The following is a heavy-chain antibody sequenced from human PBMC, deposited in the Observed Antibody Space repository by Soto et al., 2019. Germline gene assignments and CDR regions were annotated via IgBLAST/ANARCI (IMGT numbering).Heavy chain of an antibody. J-gene: IGHJ4*02. CDR1: GGTFSSYA. V-gene: IGHV1-69*13. CDR2: IIPIFGTA. D-gene: IGHD3-22*01. CDR3: ASFHYYDSSGHPEYYFDY. Sequence: ASVKVSCKASGGTFSSYAISWVRQAPGQGLEWMGGIIPIFGTANYAQKFQGRVTITADESTSTAYMELSSLRSEDTAVYYCASFHYYDSSGHPEYYFDYWGQGTLVTVSS.